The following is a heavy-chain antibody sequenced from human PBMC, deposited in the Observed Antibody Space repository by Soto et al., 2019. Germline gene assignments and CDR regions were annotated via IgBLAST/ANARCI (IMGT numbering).Heavy chain of an antibody. D-gene: IGHD2-15*01. Sequence: QVQLVQSGAEVKKPGSSVKVSCKASGGTFSSYAISWVRQAPGQGLERMGGIIPIFGTANYAQKFQGRVTITADESTSTAYMELSSLRSEDTAVNYCASAQGTGYCSGGSCPWGGMDVWGQGTTVTVSS. CDR2: IIPIFGTA. CDR1: GGTFSSYA. J-gene: IGHJ6*02. CDR3: ASAQGTGYCSGGSCPWGGMDV. V-gene: IGHV1-69*12.